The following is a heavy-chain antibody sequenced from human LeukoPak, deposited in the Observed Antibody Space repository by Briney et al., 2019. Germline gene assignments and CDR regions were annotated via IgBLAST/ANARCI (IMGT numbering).Heavy chain of an antibody. V-gene: IGHV4-39*01. J-gene: IGHJ4*02. CDR1: GGSISSSSYY. CDR2: IYYSGST. D-gene: IGHD4-17*01. CDR3: ARAALDYGDFPPRATSFDY. Sequence: PSETLSLTCTVSGGSISSSSYYWGWIRQPPGKGLEWIGSIYYSGSTYYNPSLKSRVTISVDTSKNQFSLKLSSVTAADTAVYYCARAALDYGDFPPRATSFDYWGQGTLVTVSS.